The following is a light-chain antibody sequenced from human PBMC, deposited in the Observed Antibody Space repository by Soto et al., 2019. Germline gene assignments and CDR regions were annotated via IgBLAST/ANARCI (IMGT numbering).Light chain of an antibody. CDR2: EDN. J-gene: IGLJ1*01. CDR3: QSYDNSSYV. V-gene: IGLV6-57*04. Sequence: NFMLTQPHSMSESPGKTVTISCTRSSGSIASNYVQWYQQRPGSVPTTVIYEDNQRPSGVPDRFSGSVDSSSTSASLTISGLETEDEADYCCQSYDNSSYVFGTGTKLTVL. CDR1: SGSIASNY.